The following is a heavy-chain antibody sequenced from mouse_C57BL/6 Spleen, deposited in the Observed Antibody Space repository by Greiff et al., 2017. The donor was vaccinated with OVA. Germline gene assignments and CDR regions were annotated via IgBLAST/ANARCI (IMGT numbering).Heavy chain of an antibody. CDR3: ARFQLGFDY. V-gene: IGHV7-3*01. J-gene: IGHJ2*01. Sequence: EVHLVESGGGLVQPGGSLSLSCAASGFTFTDYYMSWVRQPPGKALEWLGFIRNKANGYTTEYSASVKGRFTISRDNSQSILYLQMNALRAEDSATYYCARFQLGFDYWGQGTTLTVSS. CDR2: IRNKANGYTT. D-gene: IGHD4-1*02. CDR1: GFTFTDYY.